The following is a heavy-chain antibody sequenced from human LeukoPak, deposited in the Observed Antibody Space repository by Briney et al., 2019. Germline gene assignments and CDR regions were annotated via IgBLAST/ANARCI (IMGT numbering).Heavy chain of an antibody. D-gene: IGHD2-2*01. J-gene: IGHJ4*02. CDR3: ARDILYCSTTRCYAYDN. V-gene: IGHV3-48*03. CDR1: GFTFSSYE. CDR2: ISSSGSTI. Sequence: PGGSLRLSCAASGFTFSSYEMNWVRQAPGKGLEWVSYISSSGSTIYYADSVKGRFTISRDNAKNSLYLQMNSLRSEDTAVYYCARDILYCSTTRCYAYDNWGQGTLVTVSS.